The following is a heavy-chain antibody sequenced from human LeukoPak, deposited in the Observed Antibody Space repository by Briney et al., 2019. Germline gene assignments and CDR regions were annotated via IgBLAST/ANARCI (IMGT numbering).Heavy chain of an antibody. V-gene: IGHV3-30*18. CDR3: AKAGENYGDYLDY. D-gene: IGHD4-17*01. CDR1: GFTFSSYG. J-gene: IGHJ4*02. CDR2: ISYDGSNK. Sequence: GGSLRLSCAASGFTFSSYGMHWVRQAPGKRLEWVAVISYDGSNKYYADSVKGRFTISRDNSKNTLYLQMNSLRAEDTAVYYCAKAGENYGDYLDYWGQGTLVTVSS.